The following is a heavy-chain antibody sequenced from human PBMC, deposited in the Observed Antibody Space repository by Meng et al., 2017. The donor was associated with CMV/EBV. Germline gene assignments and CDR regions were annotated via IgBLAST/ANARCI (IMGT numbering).Heavy chain of an antibody. CDR1: GFTFSSYA. CDR3: AKDLDSSSWNYYYYGIDV. CDR2: ISGSGGST. V-gene: IGHV3-23*01. Sequence: GGSLRLSCAASGFTFSSYAMSWVRQAPGKGLEWVSAISGSGGSTYYADSVKGRFTISRDNSKDTLYLQMNSLRAEDTAVYYCAKDLDSSSWNYYYYGIDVWGQGTTVTVSS. D-gene: IGHD6-13*01. J-gene: IGHJ6*02.